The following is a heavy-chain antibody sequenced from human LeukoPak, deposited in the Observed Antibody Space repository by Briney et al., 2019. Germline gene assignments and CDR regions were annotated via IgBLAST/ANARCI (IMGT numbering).Heavy chain of an antibody. D-gene: IGHD6-19*01. J-gene: IGHJ5*02. CDR3: AKCSTSAYTTGWCNWIDP. V-gene: IGHV3-23*01. CDR1: GFTFTSDA. Sequence: GGSLRLSCVASGFTFTSDAMSWVRQAPGKGLEWVSSTVSRGTTQYADSVKGRFTVSRDTSKNTLYLQMNSLRADDTAVYYCAKCSTSAYTTGWCNWIDPWGQGTLVTVSS. CDR2: TVSRGTT.